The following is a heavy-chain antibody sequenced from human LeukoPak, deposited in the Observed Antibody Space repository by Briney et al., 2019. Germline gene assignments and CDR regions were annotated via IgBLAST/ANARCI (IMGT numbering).Heavy chain of an antibody. CDR3: ARDWGIGIIAAAPGF. Sequence: GASVKVSCKASGYTFTNYGITWVRQAPGQGLEWMGWISAYNGNTNYAQKLQDRVTMTTNTSTSTAYMEVRSLRSDDTAVYYCARDWGIGIIAAAPGFWGQGTLVIVSS. V-gene: IGHV1-18*01. CDR1: GYTFTNYG. J-gene: IGHJ4*02. D-gene: IGHD6-13*01. CDR2: ISAYNGNT.